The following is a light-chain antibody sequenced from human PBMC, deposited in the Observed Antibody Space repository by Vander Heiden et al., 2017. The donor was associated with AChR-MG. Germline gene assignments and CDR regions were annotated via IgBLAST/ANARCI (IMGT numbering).Light chain of an antibody. J-gene: IGLJ3*02. CDR3: QTWGSGVRV. Sequence: QLVVTQSPSASASLGASVKLTCTLSRAHSSNTIAWHQQQPEKGPRYLMKLNSDGSHTKGDGIPDRFSGSSSGAERYLIISSLQSEDEADYYCQTWGSGVRVFGGGTKLTVL. CDR2: LNSDGSH. CDR1: RAHSSNT. V-gene: IGLV4-69*01.